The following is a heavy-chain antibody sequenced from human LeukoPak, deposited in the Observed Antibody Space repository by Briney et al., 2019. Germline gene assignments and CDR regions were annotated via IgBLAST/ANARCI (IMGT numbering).Heavy chain of an antibody. V-gene: IGHV1-2*06. CDR2: INPNSGGT. CDR1: RYTFTGYY. Sequence: ASVKVSCKASRYTFTGYYMHWVRQAPGQGLEWMGRINPNSGGTNYAQKFQGRVTMTRDTYISTAYMELSRLRSDDTAVYYCASTLYCSSTSCRDPHQSWGQGTLVSVSS. D-gene: IGHD2-2*01. J-gene: IGHJ4*02. CDR3: ASTLYCSSTSCRDPHQS.